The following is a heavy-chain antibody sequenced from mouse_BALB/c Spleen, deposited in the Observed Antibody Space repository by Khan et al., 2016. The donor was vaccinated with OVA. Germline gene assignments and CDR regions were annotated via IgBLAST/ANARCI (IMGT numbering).Heavy chain of an antibody. J-gene: IGHJ2*01. CDR2: ISGGGSYT. Sequence: VQLKESGGGLVKPGGSLKLSCAASGFTFSSYGMSWVRQTPDKRLEWVATISGGGSYTYYPDSVKGRFTISRDNAKNNLYLQMNSLRSEDTALYYCARDYYASGYYFDYWGQGTTLTVSS. D-gene: IGHD1-1*01. CDR3: ARDYYASGYYFDY. CDR1: GFTFSSYG. V-gene: IGHV5-9-2*01.